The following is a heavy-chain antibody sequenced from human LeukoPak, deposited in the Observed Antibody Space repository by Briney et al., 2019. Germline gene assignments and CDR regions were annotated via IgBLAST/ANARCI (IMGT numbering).Heavy chain of an antibody. D-gene: IGHD5-12*01. Sequence: PSETLSLTCTVSGVSIHTYYWSWIRQSPGKGLEWIGYIDYSGSTNYNPSLRSRVTMSIDTSKKQFSLKLTSVTAADTAVYYCARAGHNGYEIDYWGQGTLLTVSS. CDR3: ARAGHNGYEIDY. V-gene: IGHV4-59*01. J-gene: IGHJ4*02. CDR1: GVSIHTYY. CDR2: IDYSGST.